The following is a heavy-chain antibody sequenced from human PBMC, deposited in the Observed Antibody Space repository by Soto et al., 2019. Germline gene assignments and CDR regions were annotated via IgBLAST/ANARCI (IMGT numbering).Heavy chain of an antibody. CDR1: GFSVSCNY. J-gene: IGHJ5*02. CDR2: HYSGGST. V-gene: IGHV3-53*01. Sequence: DVQLVESGGGLVQPGGSLRLSCAISGFSVSCNYLSWVRQAPGKGLEWVSVHYSGGSTYYADSVQGRFTISRDKSNNTLYLQMRRVRAEDTDVYFCARHRHPRGTVGATSPLDPWGQGTQVTVAS. CDR3: ARHRHPRGTVGATSPLDP. D-gene: IGHD1-26*01.